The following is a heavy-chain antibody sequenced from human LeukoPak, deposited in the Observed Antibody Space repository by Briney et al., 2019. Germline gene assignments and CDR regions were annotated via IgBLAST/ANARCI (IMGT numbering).Heavy chain of an antibody. CDR1: GGSISSYY. CDR3: ARAGRSDYYYSSGYYPDAFDI. D-gene: IGHD3-22*01. Sequence: SETLSRTGTGSGGSISSYYWSWIRQPPGKGLEWIGYIYYSRSTYYNPSLKSRVTISVDTSKNQFSLKLSSVTAADTAVYYCARAGRSDYYYSSGYYPDAFDIWGQGTMVSVSS. CDR2: IYYSRST. V-gene: IGHV4-59*12. J-gene: IGHJ3*02.